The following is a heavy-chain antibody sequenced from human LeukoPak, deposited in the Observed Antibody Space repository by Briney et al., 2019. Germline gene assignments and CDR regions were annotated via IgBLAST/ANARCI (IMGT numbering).Heavy chain of an antibody. D-gene: IGHD3-3*01. CDR3: ARDLRPYYDFWSGYPFDY. CDR2: INHSGST. J-gene: IGHJ4*02. CDR1: GGSINTPNYY. Sequence: SETLSLTCTVSGGSINTPNYYWSWIRQPPGKGLEWIGEINHSGSTHYNPSLKSRVTISVDTSKNQFSLKLSSVTAADTAVYYCARDLRPYYDFWSGYPFDYWGQGTLVTVSS. V-gene: IGHV4-39*07.